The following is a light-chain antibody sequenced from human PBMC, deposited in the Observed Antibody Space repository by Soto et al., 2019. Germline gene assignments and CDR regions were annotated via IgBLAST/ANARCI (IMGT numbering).Light chain of an antibody. V-gene: IGKV3-15*01. Sequence: IVMPQSPATLAGSPGETVTLSCRASQSLSDNLAWYQQKPGQAPRLLLFRASTRATGVPARLSGRGSGTEVTLTISGLQSEDFPVYYCQQYSKWPPWTFGPGTKVEIK. CDR2: RAS. J-gene: IGKJ1*01. CDR3: QQYSKWPPWT. CDR1: QSLSDN.